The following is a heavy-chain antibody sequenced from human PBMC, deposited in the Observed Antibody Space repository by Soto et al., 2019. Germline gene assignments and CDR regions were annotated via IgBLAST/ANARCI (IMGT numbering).Heavy chain of an antibody. D-gene: IGHD2-8*01. CDR1: GVSVTSGSYY. J-gene: IGHJ6*02. CDR3: ARTFCTTAACQAHDMDV. CDR2: MYYNGNT. V-gene: IGHV4-61*01. Sequence: QVQLQESGPGLVKPSETLSLTCAVSGVSVTSGSYYWTWIRQPPGKGLEWIGYMYYNGNTNYNPSLKSRVTSSLDTSNTRFSLRLSSVTAADTAVYDCARTFCTTAACQAHDMDVWGQGTTVAVSS.